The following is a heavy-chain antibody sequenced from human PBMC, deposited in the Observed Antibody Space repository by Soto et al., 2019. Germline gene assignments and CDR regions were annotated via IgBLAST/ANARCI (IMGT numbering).Heavy chain of an antibody. V-gene: IGHV4-61*08. D-gene: IGHD5-18*01. J-gene: IGHJ5*02. Sequence: SETLSLTGSVSGDSINIGDYYWTWMRQAPGKGLQWVGHVYFSGSTNYNPSLKSRVTISLDTSKNQFSLKLRSVTAGDTAVYYCARVPVDTYMIYWSDPWGQGTLVTVSS. CDR1: GDSINIGDYY. CDR3: ARVPVDTYMIYWSDP. CDR2: VYFSGST.